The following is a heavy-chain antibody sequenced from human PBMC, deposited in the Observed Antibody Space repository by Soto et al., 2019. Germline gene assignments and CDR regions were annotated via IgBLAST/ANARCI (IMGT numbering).Heavy chain of an antibody. CDR3: ARAPYSNAWYRFDL. Sequence: QLVESGGGLVQPGGSLRLSCEASGFTFSGYWMSWVRQAPGKGLEWVADIKHDGSVQYYVDSVKGRFTISRDNAKKLLYVQMNGLRAEDTALYYCARAPYSNAWYRFDLWGQGTQVTVSS. J-gene: IGHJ4*02. D-gene: IGHD4-4*01. V-gene: IGHV3-7*03. CDR1: GFTFSGYW. CDR2: IKHDGSVQ.